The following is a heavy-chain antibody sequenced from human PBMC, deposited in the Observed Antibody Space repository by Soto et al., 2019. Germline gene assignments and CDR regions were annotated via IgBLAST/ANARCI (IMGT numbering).Heavy chain of an antibody. J-gene: IGHJ5*02. V-gene: IGHV1-18*01. Sequence: ASVKVSCKASGYTCTSYGISWVRQAPGQGLEWMGWISAYNGNTNYAQKLQGRVTMTTDTSTSTAYMELRSLRSDDTAVYYCARDPGSSLYCSGGSCYLGGWFDPWGQGTLVTVSS. CDR2: ISAYNGNT. CDR3: ARDPGSSLYCSGGSCYLGGWFDP. CDR1: GYTCTSYG. D-gene: IGHD2-15*01.